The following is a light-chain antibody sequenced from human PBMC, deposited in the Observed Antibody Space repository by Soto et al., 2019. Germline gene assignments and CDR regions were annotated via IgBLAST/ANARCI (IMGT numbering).Light chain of an antibody. V-gene: IGKV1D-13*01. Sequence: AILLTQSPSSLSASVGDRVTITCRASQGIDSSFAWYQQKPGKAPKLLIYAASSLQSGVPSRFRGSGSGTDFTFTISRLQPEDIATYYCQQYENLPTFGQGTRLEI. J-gene: IGKJ5*01. CDR1: QGIDSS. CDR3: QQYENLPT. CDR2: AAS.